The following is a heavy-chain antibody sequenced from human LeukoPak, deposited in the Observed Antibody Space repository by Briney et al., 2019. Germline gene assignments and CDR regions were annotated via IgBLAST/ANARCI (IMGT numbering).Heavy chain of an antibody. Sequence: GSLRLSCAASGFTFDDYAMHWVRQAPGKGLEWVSLISGDGGSTYYADSVKGRFTISRDNSKNSLYLQMNSLRTEDTALYYCAKDQQWLVPSSAYYYYGMDVWGQGTTVTVSS. CDR3: AKDQQWLVPSSAYYYYGMDV. D-gene: IGHD6-19*01. CDR1: GFTFDDYA. CDR2: ISGDGGST. J-gene: IGHJ6*02. V-gene: IGHV3-43*02.